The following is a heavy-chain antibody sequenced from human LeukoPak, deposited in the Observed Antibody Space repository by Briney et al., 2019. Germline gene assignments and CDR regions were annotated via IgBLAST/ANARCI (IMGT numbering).Heavy chain of an antibody. CDR2: ISAYNGNT. D-gene: IGHD2-15*01. V-gene: IGHV1-18*01. Sequence: GASVKVSCKASGYTFTSYGISWVRQAPGQGLEWMGWISAYNGNTNYAQKLQGRVTMTTDTSTSTAYMELRSLRSDDTAVYYCAAIRYCSGGSCSELWDQGTLVTVSS. CDR3: AAIRYCSGGSCSEL. CDR1: GYTFTSYG. J-gene: IGHJ4*02.